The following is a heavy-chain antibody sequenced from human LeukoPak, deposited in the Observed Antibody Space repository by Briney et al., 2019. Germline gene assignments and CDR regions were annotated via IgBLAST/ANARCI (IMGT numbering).Heavy chain of an antibody. CDR2: ITGSGTNT. J-gene: IGHJ4*02. D-gene: IGHD3-9*01. Sequence: GGSLRLSCVASGFTFSNYAMSCVCQAPGKRLEWVSHITGSGTNTYYADSVKGRFTISRDNSKNTVFLQMNSLRHEDTAIYYCVIWGDYDVLTGYYVPDYWGQGTLVTVSS. CDR1: GFTFSNYA. V-gene: IGHV3-23*01. CDR3: VIWGDYDVLTGYYVPDY.